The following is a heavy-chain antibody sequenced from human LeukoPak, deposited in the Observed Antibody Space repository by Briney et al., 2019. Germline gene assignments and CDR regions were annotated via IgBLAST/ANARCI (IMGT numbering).Heavy chain of an antibody. Sequence: SETLSLTCAVYGGSFSGYYWSWIRQPPGKGLEWIGEINHSGSTNYNPSLKSRVTISVDTSKNQFSLKLSSVTAADTAVYYCARGGDYVGDAFDNWGQGTMVTVSS. D-gene: IGHD4-17*01. V-gene: IGHV4-34*01. J-gene: IGHJ3*02. CDR2: INHSGST. CDR1: GGSFSGYY. CDR3: ARGGDYVGDAFDN.